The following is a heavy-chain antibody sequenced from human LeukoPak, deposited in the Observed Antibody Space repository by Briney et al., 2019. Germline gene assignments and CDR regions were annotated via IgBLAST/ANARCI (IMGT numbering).Heavy chain of an antibody. Sequence: GGSLRLSCAASGFTFSRFWMSWVRQAPGQGLEWVANIKQDGSEKYYVDSVKGRFTISRDNAKNSLYLQMNSLRAEDTAVFYCARDGTYTDYDPDFDIWGQGTLVTVSS. CDR1: GFTFSRFW. CDR2: IKQDGSEK. CDR3: ARDGTYTDYDPDFDI. V-gene: IGHV3-7*04. J-gene: IGHJ4*02. D-gene: IGHD5-12*01.